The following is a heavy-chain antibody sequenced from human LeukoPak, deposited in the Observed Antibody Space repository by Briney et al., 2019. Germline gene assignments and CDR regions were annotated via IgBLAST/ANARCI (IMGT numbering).Heavy chain of an antibody. CDR2: INHSGST. CDR3: ARAARSKITMVRGAPLDY. Sequence: SETLSLTCTVSGGSISSYYWSWIRQPPGKGLEWIGEINHSGSTNYNPSLKSRVTISVDTSKNQFSLKLSSVTAADTAVYYCARAARSKITMVRGAPLDYWGQGTLVTVSS. J-gene: IGHJ4*02. V-gene: IGHV4-34*01. CDR1: GGSISSYY. D-gene: IGHD3-10*01.